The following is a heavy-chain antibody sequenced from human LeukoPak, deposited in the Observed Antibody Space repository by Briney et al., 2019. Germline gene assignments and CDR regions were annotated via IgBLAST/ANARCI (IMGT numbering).Heavy chain of an antibody. Sequence: AGSRTPSWSPHTPTLSNYWMHWDRQLQGRWRVWDSHISSDGNSKTSADSVTGRFTTSRDNTKNTLSMQMNSLRAEDTAVYYCVRDAWMASIPLDYWGQGALVTVSS. V-gene: IGHV3-74*03. D-gene: IGHD5-24*01. CDR2: ISSDGNSK. CDR3: VRDAWMASIPLDY. CDR1: TPTLSNYW. J-gene: IGHJ4*02.